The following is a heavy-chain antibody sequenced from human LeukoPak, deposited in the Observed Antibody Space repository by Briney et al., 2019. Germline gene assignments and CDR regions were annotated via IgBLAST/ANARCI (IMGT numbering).Heavy chain of an antibody. V-gene: IGHV4-38-2*01. CDR2: IYHSGST. Sequence: SETLSLTCAVSGYSISSGYYWGWIRQPPEKGLEWIGSIYHSGSTYYNPSLKSRVTISVDTSKNQFSLKLSSVTAADTAVYHCARPSKNHGDYGYWGQGTLVTVSS. J-gene: IGHJ4*02. D-gene: IGHD4-17*01. CDR3: ARPSKNHGDYGY. CDR1: GYSISSGYY.